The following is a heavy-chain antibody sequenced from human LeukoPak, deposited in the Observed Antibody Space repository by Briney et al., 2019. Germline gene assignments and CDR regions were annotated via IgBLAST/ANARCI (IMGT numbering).Heavy chain of an antibody. CDR2: FSVSDKTT. J-gene: IGHJ4*02. Sequence: GGSLRLSCAASGFSFSSYAMSWVRQAPGKGLEWGAGFSVSDKTTYYADSVKGRFTISRDNSKNTLYLQMSSLRVEDTAVYYCAKDPYVYYGDYSIRWGQGTLVLVSS. D-gene: IGHD4-17*01. CDR3: AKDPYVYYGDYSIR. CDR1: GFSFSSYA. V-gene: IGHV3-23*01.